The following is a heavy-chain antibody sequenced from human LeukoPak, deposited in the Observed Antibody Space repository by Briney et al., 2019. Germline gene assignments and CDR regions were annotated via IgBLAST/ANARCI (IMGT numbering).Heavy chain of an antibody. CDR1: GYTFITYY. CDR2: INPSGGTT. V-gene: IGHV1-46*04. J-gene: IGHJ4*02. D-gene: IGHD4-17*01. Sequence: GGSVKVSCKASGYTFITYYMHWVRQAPGQGLEWVGVINPSGGTTSCAQKLQARVTISRDTSTSTVYMALSSLTSEDTSVYYCARGTGLGGDYVSNWGQGTLVTVSS. CDR3: ARGTGLGGDYVSN.